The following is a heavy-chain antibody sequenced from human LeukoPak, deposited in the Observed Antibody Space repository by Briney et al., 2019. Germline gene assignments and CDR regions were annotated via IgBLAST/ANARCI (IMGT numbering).Heavy chain of an antibody. CDR3: ARSDGIAD. V-gene: IGHV1-8*02. CDR1: GGTFSSYA. J-gene: IGHJ4*02. Sequence: ASVKVSCKASGGTFSSYAISWVRQAPGQGLEWMGWMNPNSGNTGYAQKFQGRVTMTRNTSISTAYMELSSLRSEDTAVYYCARSDGIADWGQGTLVTVSS. D-gene: IGHD6-13*01. CDR2: MNPNSGNT.